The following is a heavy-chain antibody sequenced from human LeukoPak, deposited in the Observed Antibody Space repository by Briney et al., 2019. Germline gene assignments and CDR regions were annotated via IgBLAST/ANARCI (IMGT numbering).Heavy chain of an antibody. J-gene: IGHJ4*02. CDR2: MYNSGST. V-gene: IGHV4-59*01. CDR1: GASIRSYY. CDR3: ARLGGPAAVDY. Sequence: SEALSLTCTVSGASIRSYYWSWIRQPPGRGLEWIGYMYNSGSTYYNPSLKSRVTISGDTSKNQFSLKLTSVTAADTAVYYCARLGGPAAVDYWGQGTLVTVSS. D-gene: IGHD2-2*01.